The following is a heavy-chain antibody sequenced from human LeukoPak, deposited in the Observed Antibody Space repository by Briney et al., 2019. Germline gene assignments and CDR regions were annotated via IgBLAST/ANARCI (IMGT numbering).Heavy chain of an antibody. Sequence: PSETLSLTCTVSGGSISSYYWSWIRQAPGKGLEWIGSIYYSGSTNYNPSLKSRVTISVDTSKNQFSLKLSSVTATDTAVYYCARWEESDAFDIWGQGTMVTVSS. CDR2: IYYSGST. CDR3: ARWEESDAFDI. CDR1: GGSISSYY. J-gene: IGHJ3*02. V-gene: IGHV4-59*05. D-gene: IGHD1-26*01.